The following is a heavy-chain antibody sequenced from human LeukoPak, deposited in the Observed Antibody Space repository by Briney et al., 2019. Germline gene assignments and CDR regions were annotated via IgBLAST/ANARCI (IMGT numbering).Heavy chain of an antibody. Sequence: SVKVSCKASGGTFSSYAISWVRQAPGQGLEWMGGIIPIFGTANYAQKFQGRVTITADESTSTAYMELSSMRSEDTAVYYCARSVGMVRVNWFDPWGQGTLVTVSS. CDR2: IIPIFGTA. D-gene: IGHD3-10*01. V-gene: IGHV1-69*13. J-gene: IGHJ5*02. CDR1: GGTFSSYA. CDR3: ARSVGMVRVNWFDP.